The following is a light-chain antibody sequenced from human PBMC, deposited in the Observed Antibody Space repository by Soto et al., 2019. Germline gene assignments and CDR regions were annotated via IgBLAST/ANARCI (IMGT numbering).Light chain of an antibody. CDR3: QRRSAGPRTP. Sequence: EIVLTQSPATLSLSPGERATLSCRASQSVSSYLAWYQQKPGQGPRLLIYDASIRATGIPARFSGRGSGTDFPLTTSSRGPEDFAVYYCQRRSAGPRTPSGQGTRLEIK. J-gene: IGKJ5*01. CDR2: DAS. CDR1: QSVSSY. V-gene: IGKV3-11*01.